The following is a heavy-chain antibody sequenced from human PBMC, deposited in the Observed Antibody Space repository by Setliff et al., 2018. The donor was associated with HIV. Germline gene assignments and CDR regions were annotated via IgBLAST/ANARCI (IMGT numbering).Heavy chain of an antibody. CDR1: GGSISNYY. D-gene: IGHD2-8*01. J-gene: IGHJ4*02. CDR3: ARGDFYGTRNYFDY. V-gene: IGHV4-59*01. Sequence: SETLSLTCTVSGGSISNYYWSWIRQPPGKGLEWIGYIYYSGGTDYNPSLKSRVTISVDTSKNQFSLKLRSVTAADTAVYYCARGDFYGTRNYFDYWGQGTLVTVSS. CDR2: IYYSGGT.